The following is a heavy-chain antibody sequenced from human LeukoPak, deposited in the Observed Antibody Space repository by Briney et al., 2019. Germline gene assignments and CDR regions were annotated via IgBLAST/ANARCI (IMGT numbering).Heavy chain of an antibody. CDR1: GYTFTGYY. V-gene: IGHV1-2*02. Sequence: ASVKVSCKASGYTFTGYYMHWVRQAPGQGLEWMGWINPNSGGTNYAQKFQGRVTMTRDTSISTAYMELSRLRSDDTAVYYCARGGIAAAGITWFDPWGQGTLVTVSS. CDR3: ARGGIAAAGITWFDP. J-gene: IGHJ5*02. D-gene: IGHD6-13*01. CDR2: INPNSGGT.